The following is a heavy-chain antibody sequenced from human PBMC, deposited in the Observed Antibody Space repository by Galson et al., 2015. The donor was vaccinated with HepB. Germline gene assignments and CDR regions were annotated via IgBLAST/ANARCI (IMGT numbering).Heavy chain of an antibody. Sequence: SLRLSCAASGFTFSSYSMNWVRQAPGKGLEWVSSISSSSSYIYYADSVKGRFTISRDNAKNSLYLQMNSLRAEDTAVYYCARGISGSIVPFDYWGQGTLATVSS. D-gene: IGHD1-26*01. J-gene: IGHJ4*02. CDR3: ARGISGSIVPFDY. CDR2: ISSSSSYI. V-gene: IGHV3-21*01. CDR1: GFTFSSYS.